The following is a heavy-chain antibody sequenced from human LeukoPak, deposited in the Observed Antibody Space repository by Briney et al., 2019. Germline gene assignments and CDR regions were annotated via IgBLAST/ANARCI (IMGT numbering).Heavy chain of an antibody. CDR2: IIPIFGTA. Sequence: SVKVSCKASGGTFSSYAISWVRQVPGQGLEWMGGIIPIFGTANYAQKFQGRVTITADESTSTAYMELSSLRSEDTAVYYCARVPPPPGTAADYYYYMDVWGKGTTVTVSS. CDR1: GGTFSSYA. V-gene: IGHV1-69*01. J-gene: IGHJ6*03. D-gene: IGHD1-7*01. CDR3: ARVPPPPGTAADYYYYMDV.